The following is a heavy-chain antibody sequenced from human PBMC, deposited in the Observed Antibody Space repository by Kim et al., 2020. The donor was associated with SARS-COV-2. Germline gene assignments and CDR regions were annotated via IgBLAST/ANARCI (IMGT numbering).Heavy chain of an antibody. V-gene: IGHV4-34*01. CDR1: GGSFSGYY. Sequence: SETLSLTCAVYGGSFSGYYWSWIRQPPGKGLEWIGEINHSGSTNYNPSLKSRVTISVDTSKNQFSLKLSSVTAADTAVYYCARGAGFGWTDWGQGTLVTVSS. CDR3: ARGAGFGWTD. CDR2: INHSGST. D-gene: IGHD3-16*01. J-gene: IGHJ4*02.